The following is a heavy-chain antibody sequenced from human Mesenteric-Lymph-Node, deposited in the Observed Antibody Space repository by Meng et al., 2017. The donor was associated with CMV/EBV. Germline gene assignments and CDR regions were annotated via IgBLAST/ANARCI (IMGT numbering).Heavy chain of an antibody. D-gene: IGHD3-3*01. CDR2: IDPNSGGT. CDR3: ARDRSPRAISSGHFDY. J-gene: IGHJ4*02. CDR1: GYTFTDYY. Sequence: ASVKVSCKASGYTFTDYYMHWVRQAPGQGLEWLGWIDPNSGGTNFAQKFQGRVTMTRDTSISTAYMELSRLRADDTAVYYCARDRSPRAISSGHFDYWGQGTLVTVSS. V-gene: IGHV1-2*02.